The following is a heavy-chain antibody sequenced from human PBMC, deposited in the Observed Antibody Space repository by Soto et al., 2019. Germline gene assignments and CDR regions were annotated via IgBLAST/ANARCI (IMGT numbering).Heavy chain of an antibody. D-gene: IGHD2-15*01. CDR2: ISYDGSNK. J-gene: IGHJ3*02. CDR3: AKDIYCSGGSCPEHPAAFDI. V-gene: IGHV3-30*18. CDR1: GFTFSSYG. Sequence: PGGSLRLSCAASGFTFSSYGMHWVRQAPGKGLEWVAVISYDGSNKYYADSVKGRFTISRDNSKNTLYLQMNSLRAEDTAVYYCAKDIYCSGGSCPEHPAAFDIWGQGTTVTVSS.